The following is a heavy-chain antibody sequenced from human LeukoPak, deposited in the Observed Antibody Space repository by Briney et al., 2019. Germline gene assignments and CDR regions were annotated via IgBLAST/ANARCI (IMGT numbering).Heavy chain of an antibody. CDR1: GYIFTSYW. J-gene: IGHJ5*01. V-gene: IGHV5-51*01. Sequence: HGASLKISCKGSGYIFTSYWIAWVRQMPGRGLEWMEIIFPDDSDTRYSPSFQGLIAISADKSINTAYLQWSSLKASDTAMYYCARHSDITVADSWGQGTLVTVSS. CDR2: IFPDDSDT. D-gene: IGHD6-19*01. CDR3: ARHSDITVADS.